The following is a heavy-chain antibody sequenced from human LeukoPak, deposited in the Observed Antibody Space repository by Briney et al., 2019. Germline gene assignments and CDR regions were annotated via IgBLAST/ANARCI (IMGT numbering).Heavy chain of an antibody. CDR3: ATDLPPATVVAATLRFY. CDR1: GYTLTELY. V-gene: IGHV1-24*01. CDR2: FDPGDGET. Sequence: GASVRVSRKVSGYTLTELYKHWVRQAPAKGRVWVGGFDPGDGETIYAQKFQGRVTMTEDTSTDTAYMELSSLRSEDTAVYYCATDLPPATVVAATLRFYWGQGTLVTVSS. J-gene: IGHJ4*02. D-gene: IGHD2-15*01.